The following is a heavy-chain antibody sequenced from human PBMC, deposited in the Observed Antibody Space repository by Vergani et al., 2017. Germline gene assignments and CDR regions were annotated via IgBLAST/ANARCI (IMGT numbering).Heavy chain of an antibody. CDR3: TTSLAARVWFDP. CDR1: GFTFSNAW. CDR2: IKSKTDGGTT. J-gene: IGHJ5*02. V-gene: IGHV3-15*01. D-gene: IGHD6-6*01. Sequence: EVQLVESGGGLVQPGGSLRLSCAASGFTFSNAWMSWVRQAPGKGLEWVGRIKSKTDGGTTDYAAPVKGRFTISRDDSKNTLYLQMNSLKTEDTAVYYCTTSLAARVWFDPWGQGTLVTVSS.